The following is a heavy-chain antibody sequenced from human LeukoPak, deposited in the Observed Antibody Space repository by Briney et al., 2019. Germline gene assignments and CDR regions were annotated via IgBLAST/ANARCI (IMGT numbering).Heavy chain of an antibody. CDR2: INPNSGGT. V-gene: IGHV1-2*04. CDR3: ARAHCSGGSCYRLFDY. Sequence: ASVKVSCKASGYTFTGYYMHWVRQAPGQGLEWMGWINPNSGGTNYAQKFQGWVTMTRDTSISTAYMELSRLRSDDTAVYYCARAHCSGGSCYRLFDYWGQGTLVTVSS. CDR1: GYTFTGYY. J-gene: IGHJ4*02. D-gene: IGHD2-15*01.